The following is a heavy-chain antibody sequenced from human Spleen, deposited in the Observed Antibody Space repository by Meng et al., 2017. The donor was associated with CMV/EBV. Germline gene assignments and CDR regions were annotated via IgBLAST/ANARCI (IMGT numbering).Heavy chain of an antibody. CDR3: ARSSGYYSWYFDY. J-gene: IGHJ4*02. CDR1: GFTVSSNY. D-gene: IGHD3-22*01. CDR2: IYSGGST. Sequence: GGSLRLSCVASGFTVSSNYMSWVRQAPGKGLEWVSVIYSGGSTYYADSVKGRFTISRDNSKNTLYLQMNSLRAEDTAVYYCARSSGYYSWYFDYWGQGTLVTVSS. V-gene: IGHV3-53*01.